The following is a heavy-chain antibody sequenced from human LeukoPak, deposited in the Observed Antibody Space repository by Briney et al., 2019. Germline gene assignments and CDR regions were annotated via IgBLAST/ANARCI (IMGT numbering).Heavy chain of an antibody. CDR1: GGSVSSYY. Sequence: KASETLSLTCTVSGGSVSSYYWSWIRQPPGKGLEWIGYIYYSGSTNYNPSLKSRVTISVDTSKNQFSLKLSSVTAADTAVYYCARQAPGYSYGYVYWGQGTLVTVSS. D-gene: IGHD5-18*01. CDR2: IYYSGST. CDR3: ARQAPGYSYGYVY. V-gene: IGHV4-59*08. J-gene: IGHJ4*02.